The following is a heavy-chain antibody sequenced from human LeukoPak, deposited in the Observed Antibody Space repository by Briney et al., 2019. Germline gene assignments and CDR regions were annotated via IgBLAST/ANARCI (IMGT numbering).Heavy chain of an antibody. D-gene: IGHD6-6*01. Sequence: GGSLRLSCAASGFTFSSYAMHWVRQAPGKGLEWVAVISYDGSNKYYADSVKGRFTISRDNSKNTLYLQMNSPRAEDTAVYYCARGSVYSSSLPFDYWGQGTLVTVSS. CDR1: GFTFSSYA. CDR3: ARGSVYSSSLPFDY. V-gene: IGHV3-30*04. J-gene: IGHJ4*02. CDR2: ISYDGSNK.